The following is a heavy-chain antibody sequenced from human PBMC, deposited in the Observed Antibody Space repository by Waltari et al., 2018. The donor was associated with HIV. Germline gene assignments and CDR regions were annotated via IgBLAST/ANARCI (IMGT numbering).Heavy chain of an antibody. CDR2: INPTGGSA. CDR3: AQGRVHIRTFLDP. D-gene: IGHD2-21*01. CDR1: GVFFTSSH. J-gene: IGHJ5*02. V-gene: IGHV1-46*01. Sequence: QVHLVQSGAEVKKPGDSVKLSCKPAGVFFTSSHTHWVRHVSGQGLEWMGRINPTGGSATYAQTFQDRVTMTKDRSTGAVFMELTGLTSDDTGVYFCAQGRVHIRTFLDPWGQGTLITVSS.